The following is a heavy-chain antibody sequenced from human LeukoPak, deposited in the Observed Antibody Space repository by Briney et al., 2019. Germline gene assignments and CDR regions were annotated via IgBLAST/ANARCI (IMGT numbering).Heavy chain of an antibody. Sequence: GGSLRRSCAASGFTFSSYSMNWVRQAPGKGLEWVSSISSSSSYIYYADSVKGRFTISRDNAKNSLYLQMNSLRAEDTAVYYCARDFYDSSGYYVFGFDYWGQGTLVTVSS. V-gene: IGHV3-21*01. J-gene: IGHJ4*02. CDR3: ARDFYDSSGYYVFGFDY. D-gene: IGHD3-22*01. CDR1: GFTFSSYS. CDR2: ISSSSSYI.